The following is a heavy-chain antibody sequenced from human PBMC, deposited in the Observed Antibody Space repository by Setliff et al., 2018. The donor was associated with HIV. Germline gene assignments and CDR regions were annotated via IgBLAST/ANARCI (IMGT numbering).Heavy chain of an antibody. D-gene: IGHD2-2*01. Sequence: ASVKVSCKASAHTFTGYYVHWVRQAPGQGPEWMGWINPNNGGTNYAQKFQGRVTMTRDTTITTVYMELTRLRSDDTAMFYCAVMGYCGGNSCYRTEGFDYWGQGTLVTVSS. CDR3: AVMGYCGGNSCYRTEGFDY. CDR2: INPNNGGT. CDR1: AHTFTGYY. J-gene: IGHJ4*02. V-gene: IGHV1-2*02.